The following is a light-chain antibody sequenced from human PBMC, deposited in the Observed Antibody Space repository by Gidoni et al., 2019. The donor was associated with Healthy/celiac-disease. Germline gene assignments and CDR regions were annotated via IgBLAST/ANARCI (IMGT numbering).Light chain of an antibody. CDR3: QQYGTSPPRVT. V-gene: IGKV3-20*01. CDR1: QSVSSRY. J-gene: IGKJ3*01. CDR2: GAS. Sequence: EIVLTQSPGTLSLSPGERATLSCRASQSVSSRYLAWYQQKPGQGPRLLISGASSRATGIPDRFSGSGSGTDFTLTISRLEPEDSAVYYCQQYGTSPPRVTFGPGTKVDIK.